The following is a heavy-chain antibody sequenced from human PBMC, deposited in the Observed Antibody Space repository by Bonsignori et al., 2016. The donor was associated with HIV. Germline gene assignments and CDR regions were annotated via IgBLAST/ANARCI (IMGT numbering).Heavy chain of an antibody. CDR3: ARDRLGAGVAFDI. J-gene: IGHJ3*02. D-gene: IGHD6-19*01. CDR2: INPSGGST. V-gene: IGHV1-46*01. Sequence: WVRQAPGQGLEWMGIINPSGGSTSYAQKFQGRVTMTRDTSTSTVYMELSSLRSEDTAVYYCARDRLGAGVAFDIWGQGTMVT.